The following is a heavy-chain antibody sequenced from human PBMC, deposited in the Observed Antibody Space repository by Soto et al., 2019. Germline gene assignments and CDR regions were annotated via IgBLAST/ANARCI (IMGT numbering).Heavy chain of an antibody. J-gene: IGHJ4*02. D-gene: IGHD3-16*02. CDR1: GFTFSSDA. CDR2: ISGSGGST. Sequence: GGSLRLSCAASGFTFSSDAMSWVRRAPGKGLEWVSAISGSGGSTYYADSVKGRFTISRDNSKNTLYLQMNSLRAEDTAVYYCAKAQGVYYDYVWGSYRFDYWGQGTLVTVSS. CDR3: AKAQGVYYDYVWGSYRFDY. V-gene: IGHV3-23*01.